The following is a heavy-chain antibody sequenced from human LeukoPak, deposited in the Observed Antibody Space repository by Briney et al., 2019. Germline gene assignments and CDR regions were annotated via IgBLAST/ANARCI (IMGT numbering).Heavy chain of an antibody. D-gene: IGHD6-19*01. CDR1: GASMSSNY. CDR2: HSGNT. CDR3: ASTRRAAVDGGFDS. V-gene: IGHV4-59*08. J-gene: IGHJ4*02. Sequence: PSETLSLTCNVSGASMSSNYWSWIRQPPGKGLECHSGNTNSSPSLESRVTMSVDESKNQFSLRVHFVSAADMAVYYCASTRRAAVDGGFDSWGQGTLVTVSS.